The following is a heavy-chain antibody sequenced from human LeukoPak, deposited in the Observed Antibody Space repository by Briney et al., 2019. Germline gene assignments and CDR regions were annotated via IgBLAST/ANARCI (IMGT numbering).Heavy chain of an antibody. CDR1: GFTFSSYA. J-gene: IGHJ4*02. V-gene: IGHV3-23*01. CDR2: TSGSGDGT. Sequence: GGSLRLSCAASGFTFSSYAMSWVRQAPGKGLEWVSATSGSGDGTFYADSVKGRFTVSRDNSKNTLYLKMNSLRAEDTAIYYCAKLRDFFDSSGQFDYWGQGTLVTVSS. D-gene: IGHD3-22*01. CDR3: AKLRDFFDSSGQFDY.